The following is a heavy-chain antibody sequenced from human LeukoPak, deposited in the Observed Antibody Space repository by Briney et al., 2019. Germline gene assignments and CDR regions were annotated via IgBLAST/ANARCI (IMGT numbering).Heavy chain of an antibody. CDR3: ARGLGIYYGSGSYNY. Sequence: SETLSLTCAVYGGSFSDYYWSWIRQPPGKGLEWIGEINHSGSTNYNPSLKSRVTISVDTSKNQFSLKLSSVTAADTAVYYCARGLGIYYGSGSYNYWGQGTLVTVSS. CDR1: GGSFSDYY. CDR2: INHSGST. V-gene: IGHV4-34*01. J-gene: IGHJ4*02. D-gene: IGHD3-10*01.